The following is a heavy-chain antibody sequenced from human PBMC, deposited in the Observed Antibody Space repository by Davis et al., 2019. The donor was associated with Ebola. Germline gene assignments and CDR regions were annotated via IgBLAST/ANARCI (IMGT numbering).Heavy chain of an antibody. Sequence: GESLKIPCAASGFTFSSYAMSWVRQAPGHGLEWVSAISGSGGSTYYADSVKGRFTISRDNSKNTLYLQMNSLRAEDTAVYYCAKDLSSSWYLYYYGMDVWGQGTTVTVSS. D-gene: IGHD6-13*01. CDR1: GFTFSSYA. CDR3: AKDLSSSWYLYYYGMDV. CDR2: ISGSGGST. V-gene: IGHV3-23*01. J-gene: IGHJ6*02.